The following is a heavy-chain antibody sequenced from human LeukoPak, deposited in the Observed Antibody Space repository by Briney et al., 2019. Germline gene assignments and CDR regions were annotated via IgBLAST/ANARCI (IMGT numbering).Heavy chain of an antibody. CDR1: GFTFSSYS. J-gene: IGHJ4*02. CDR3: ARGDYYDSSGYYYDY. CDR2: ISSSSSYI. V-gene: IGHV3-21*01. Sequence: PGGSLRLSCAASGFTFSSYSMNWVRQAPVKGLEWVSSISSSSSYIYYADSVKGRFTISRDNAKNSLYLQMNSLRAEDTAVYYCARGDYYDSSGYYYDYWGQGTLVTVSS. D-gene: IGHD3-22*01.